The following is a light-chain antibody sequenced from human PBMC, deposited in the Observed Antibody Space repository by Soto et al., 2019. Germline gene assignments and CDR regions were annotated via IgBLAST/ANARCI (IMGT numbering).Light chain of an antibody. J-gene: IGKJ1*01. CDR3: QQYNNWPPT. V-gene: IGKV3-15*01. Sequence: EIVMTQSPATLSVSPGERATLSCRASQSISSNLAWYQQKPGQAPRLLIYCASTRATGIPARFRGSGSGTEFTLTISSLQSEDCAVYDCQQYNNWPPTFGQGTKVEIK. CDR2: CAS. CDR1: QSISSN.